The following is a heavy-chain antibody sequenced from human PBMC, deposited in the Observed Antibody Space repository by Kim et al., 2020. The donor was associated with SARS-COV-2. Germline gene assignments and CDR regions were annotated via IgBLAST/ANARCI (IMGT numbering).Heavy chain of an antibody. CDR2: IWYDGSNK. Sequence: GGSLRLSCAASGFTFSSYGMHWVRQAPGKGLEWVAVIWYDGSNKYYADSVKGRFTISRDNSKNTLYLQMNSLRAEDTAVYYCAKGGMVRGVNMLSGGTFDIWGQGTMVTVSS. CDR1: GFTFSSYG. J-gene: IGHJ3*02. D-gene: IGHD3-10*01. CDR3: AKGGMVRGVNMLSGGTFDI. V-gene: IGHV3-33*06.